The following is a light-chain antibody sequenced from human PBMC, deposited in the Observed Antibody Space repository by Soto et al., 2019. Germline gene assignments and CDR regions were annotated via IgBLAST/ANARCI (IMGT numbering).Light chain of an antibody. J-gene: IGKJ1*01. CDR2: DAS. CDR1: QSVSSY. Sequence: EIVLTQSPATLSLSPGERATISCRASQSVSSYLAWYQQKPGQAPRLLIYDASNRATGIPARFSGSGSGTDFTLTISSLEPEDFAVYYCQQRSNWRTFGQGTKVDNK. V-gene: IGKV3-11*01. CDR3: QQRSNWRT.